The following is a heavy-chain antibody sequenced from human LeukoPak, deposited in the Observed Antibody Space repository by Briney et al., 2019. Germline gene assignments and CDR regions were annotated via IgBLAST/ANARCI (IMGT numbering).Heavy chain of an antibody. J-gene: IGHJ4*02. D-gene: IGHD6-6*01. CDR1: GGTFSSYA. CDR2: IIPIFGTA. CDR3: ASFSSRLGYYFDY. Sequence: SVKVSCKASGGTFSSYAISWVRQAPGQGLEWMGRIIPIFGTANYAQKFQGRVTITTDESTSTAYMELSSLRSEYTAVYYCASFSSRLGYYFDYWGQGTLVTVSS. V-gene: IGHV1-69*05.